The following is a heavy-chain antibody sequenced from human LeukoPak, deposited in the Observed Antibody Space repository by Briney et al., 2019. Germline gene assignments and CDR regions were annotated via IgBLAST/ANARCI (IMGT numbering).Heavy chain of an antibody. CDR2: ISYDGSNK. D-gene: IGHD3-22*01. Sequence: GGSLRLSCAASGFTFSSYGMHWVRQAPGKGLEWVAVISYDGSNKYYADSVKGRFTISRDNSKNTLYLQMNSLRAEDTAVYYCAKDHDSYDSSGYYCDYWGQGTLVTVSS. J-gene: IGHJ4*02. V-gene: IGHV3-30*18. CDR1: GFTFSSYG. CDR3: AKDHDSYDSSGYYCDY.